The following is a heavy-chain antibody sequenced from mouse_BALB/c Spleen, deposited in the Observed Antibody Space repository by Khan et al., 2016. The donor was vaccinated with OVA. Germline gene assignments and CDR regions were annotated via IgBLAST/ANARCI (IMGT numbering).Heavy chain of an antibody. CDR1: GYSFTSYY. V-gene: IGHV1S135*01. CDR2: IDPFNGGI. J-gene: IGHJ2*01. CDR3: TSYCTDY. Sequence: VQLLQPGPELLKPGAPVQIFCKASGYSFTSYYIHWTKQSHGKSLEWIGCIDPFNGGISYNQKFKGKATLTVDQSSSTASMHLSSLTSEDSAVYYCTSYCTDYWGQGTTHTVSS.